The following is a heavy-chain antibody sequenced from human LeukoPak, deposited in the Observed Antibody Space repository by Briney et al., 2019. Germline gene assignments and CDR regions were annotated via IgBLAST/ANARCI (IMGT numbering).Heavy chain of an antibody. CDR2: IYSSGGA. J-gene: IGHJ4*02. V-gene: IGHV4-4*09. CDR3: ARQGDTAYYYVDY. CDR1: GGSFSGYY. Sequence: SETLSLTCTVSGGSFSGYYWTWIRQPPGKGLEWIGYIYSSGGAIYNPSLKSRVTMSVDTSNNQFTLKLKSVTAADTAVYYCARQGDTAYYYVDYWAREPWSPSPQ. D-gene: IGHD5-18*01.